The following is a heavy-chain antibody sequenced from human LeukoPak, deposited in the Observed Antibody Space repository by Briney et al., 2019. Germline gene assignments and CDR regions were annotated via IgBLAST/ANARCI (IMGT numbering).Heavy chain of an antibody. V-gene: IGHV4-39*07. J-gene: IGHJ4*02. D-gene: IGHD6-13*01. CDR2: IYYSGST. CDR1: GGSISSSSYY. CDR3: ARDRGIAAAGIESY. Sequence: SETLSLTCTVSGGSISSSSYYWGWIRQPPGKGLEWIGSIYYSGSTYYNPSLKSRVTISVDTSKNQFSLKLSSVTAADTAVYYCARDRGIAAAGIESYWGQGTLVTVSS.